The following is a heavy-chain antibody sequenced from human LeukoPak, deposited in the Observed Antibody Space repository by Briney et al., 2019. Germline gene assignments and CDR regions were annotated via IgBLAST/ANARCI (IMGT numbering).Heavy chain of an antibody. Sequence: GGSLRLSCAASGFTFSSYSMTWVRQAPGKGLEWVSSISSSSSYIYYADSVKGRFTISRDNAKNSLYLQMNSLRAEDTAVYYCAREVGSGPGWLDPWGQGTLVTVSS. CDR3: AREVGSGPGWLDP. CDR2: ISSSSSYI. J-gene: IGHJ5*02. D-gene: IGHD3-10*01. V-gene: IGHV3-21*01. CDR1: GFTFSSYS.